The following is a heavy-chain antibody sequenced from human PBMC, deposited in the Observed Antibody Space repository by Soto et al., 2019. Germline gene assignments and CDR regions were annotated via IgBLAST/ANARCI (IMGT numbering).Heavy chain of an antibody. V-gene: IGHV3-23*01. D-gene: IGHD1-26*01. CDR1: GFTFSNYA. CDR3: AKDLLSPIVDYSGSYYGYFDY. CDR2: ISGSGGST. J-gene: IGHJ4*02. Sequence: PGGSLRLSCAASGFTFSNYAMSWVRQAPGKGLEWVSAISGSGGSTYYADSVKGRFTISRDNSKNTLYLQMNSLRAEDTAVYYCAKDLLSPIVDYSGSYYGYFDYWGQGTLVTISS.